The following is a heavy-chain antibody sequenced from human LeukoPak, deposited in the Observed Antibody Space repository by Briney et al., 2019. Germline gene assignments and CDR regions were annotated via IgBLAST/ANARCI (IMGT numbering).Heavy chain of an antibody. J-gene: IGHJ4*02. Sequence: GRSLRLCCAPSGFTFSRYDMHWARQAPGKGLEWVAIISNDGSRKYYAHSVEGRFTISRDISKNTLYLQMDSLRAEDTAVYYCARDRAWNYFDYWGQGTLVTVSS. V-gene: IGHV3-30*03. D-gene: IGHD3-3*01. CDR1: GFTFSRYD. CDR3: ARDRAWNYFDY. CDR2: ISNDGSRK.